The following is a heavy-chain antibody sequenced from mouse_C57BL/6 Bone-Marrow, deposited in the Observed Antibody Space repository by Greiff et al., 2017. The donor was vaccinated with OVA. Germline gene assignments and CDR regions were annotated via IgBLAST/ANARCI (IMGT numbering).Heavy chain of an antibody. CDR2: IYPRSGST. CDR1: GYTFTSYG. CDR3: ARSDL. V-gene: IGHV1-81*01. J-gene: IGHJ2*01. Sequence: QVHVKQSGAELARPGASVKLSCKASGYTFTSYGISWVKQRTGQGLEWIGEIYPRSGSTNYNEKFKGKATLTADKSSSTAYMELRSLASEDSAVYFCARSDLWGQGTTLTVSS.